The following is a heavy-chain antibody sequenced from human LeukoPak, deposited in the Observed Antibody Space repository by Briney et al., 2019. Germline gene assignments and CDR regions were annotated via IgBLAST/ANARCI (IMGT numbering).Heavy chain of an antibody. D-gene: IGHD3-10*01. V-gene: IGHV5-10-1*01. CDR1: GYSLTSYW. J-gene: IGHJ6*04. CDR2: IDPSDSYT. Sequence: GESLKISCKGSGYSLTSYWISWVRQMPGKGLEWMGRIDPSDSYTNYSPSFQGHVTISADKSISTAYLQWSSLKASDTAMYYCARLWALGGDYYYGMDVWGKGTTVTVSS. CDR3: ARLWALGGDYYYGMDV.